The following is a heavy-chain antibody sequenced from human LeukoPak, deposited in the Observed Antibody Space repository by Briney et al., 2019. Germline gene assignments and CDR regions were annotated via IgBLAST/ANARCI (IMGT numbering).Heavy chain of an antibody. CDR2: INPNSGGT. Sequence: ASVKVSCKASGYTFTGYYMHWVRQAPGQGLEWMGWINPNSGGTNYAQKFQGRVTMTRDTSISTAYMELSRPRSDDTAVYYCARGPSLRFLEWLLLSGFDYWGQGTLVTVSS. J-gene: IGHJ4*02. CDR1: GYTFTGYY. V-gene: IGHV1-2*02. CDR3: ARGPSLRFLEWLLLSGFDY. D-gene: IGHD3-3*01.